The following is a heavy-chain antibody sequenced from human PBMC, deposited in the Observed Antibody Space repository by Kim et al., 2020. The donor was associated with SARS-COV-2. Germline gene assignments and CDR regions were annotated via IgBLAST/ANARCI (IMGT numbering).Heavy chain of an antibody. Sequence: GGSLRLSCAASGFLFSDSSMNWVRQAPGKGLEWVSSISSGSTYIYYADSVKGRFTISRDNAENSLFLQLNSLRAEDTAVYSCARSEAKMYYFGSGKMDVCGQGTTVTVS. V-gene: IGHV3-21*01. J-gene: IGHJ6*02. CDR2: ISSGSTYI. CDR3: ARSEAKMYYFGSGKMDV. D-gene: IGHD3-10*01. CDR1: GFLFSDSS.